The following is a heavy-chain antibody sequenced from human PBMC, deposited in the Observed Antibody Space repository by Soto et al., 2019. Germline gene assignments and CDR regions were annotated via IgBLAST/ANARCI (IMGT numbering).Heavy chain of an antibody. J-gene: IGHJ4*02. V-gene: IGHV1-2*04. Sequence: ASVKVSCKTSGYSFTGYYIHWVRRAPGQGLEWMGWINPNSGGTNYAQKFQGWVTMTRDTSISTAYMELSRLKSDDTAVYYCARGWFNFDYWGQGTLVTVSS. CDR1: GYSFTGYY. D-gene: IGHD3-9*01. CDR2: INPNSGGT. CDR3: ARGWFNFDY.